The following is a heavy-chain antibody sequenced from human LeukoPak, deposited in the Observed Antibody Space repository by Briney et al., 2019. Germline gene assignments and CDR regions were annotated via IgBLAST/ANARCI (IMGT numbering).Heavy chain of an antibody. D-gene: IGHD6-6*01. CDR3: ARGRPRAEGEFDY. J-gene: IGHJ4*02. Sequence: PGGSLRLSCAASGFTFSSYAMHWVRQAPGKGLEWVAVISYDGSNKYYADSVKGRFTISRDNSKNTLYLQMNSLRAEDTAVYYCARGRPRAEGEFDYWGQGTLVTVSS. CDR1: GFTFSSYA. V-gene: IGHV3-30*04. CDR2: ISYDGSNK.